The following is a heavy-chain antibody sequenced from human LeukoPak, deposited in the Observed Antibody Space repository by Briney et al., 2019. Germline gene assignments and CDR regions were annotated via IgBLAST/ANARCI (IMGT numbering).Heavy chain of an antibody. J-gene: IGHJ3*02. CDR3: ARVPTVTKGYAAFDI. CDR2: INHSGST. CDR1: GGSFSGYY. D-gene: IGHD4-17*01. Sequence: SETLSLTCAVYGGSFSGYYWSWIRQPPGKGLEWIGEINHSGSTNYNPSLKSRVTISVDTSKNQFSLKLSSVTAADTAVYYCARVPTVTKGYAAFDIWGQGTMVTVSS. V-gene: IGHV4-34*01.